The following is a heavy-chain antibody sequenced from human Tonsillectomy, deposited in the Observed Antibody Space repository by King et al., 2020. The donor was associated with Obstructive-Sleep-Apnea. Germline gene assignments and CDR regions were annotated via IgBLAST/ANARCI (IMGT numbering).Heavy chain of an antibody. CDR2: IYYSGST. CDR3: ARIYERYWYFDL. Sequence: VQLQESGPGLVKPSQTLSLTCTVSGGSISSGGYHWSWIRQHPGKGLECIGHIYYSGSTYYNPSLKSRVTISVDTSKNQFSLKLSSVTAADTAVYYCARIYERYWYFDLWGRGTLVTVSS. CDR1: GGSISSGGYH. J-gene: IGHJ2*01. V-gene: IGHV4-31*03. D-gene: IGHD3-3*01.